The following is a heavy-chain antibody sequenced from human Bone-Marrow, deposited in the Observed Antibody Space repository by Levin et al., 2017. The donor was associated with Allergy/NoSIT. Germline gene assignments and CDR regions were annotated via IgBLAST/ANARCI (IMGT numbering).Heavy chain of an antibody. J-gene: IGHJ4*02. V-gene: IGHV3-23*01. CDR1: GFAFSSFA. CDR2: IGGRGDTS. CDR3: AKQWGAYIDF. D-gene: IGHD1-26*01. Sequence: GGSLRLSCAASGFAFSSFAMGWVRQAPGKGLEWVSTIGGRGDTSDYSDSVRGRFTISRDNSKDTLFLQLSRLRPEDTATYYCAKQWGAYIDFWGQGTLVTVSS.